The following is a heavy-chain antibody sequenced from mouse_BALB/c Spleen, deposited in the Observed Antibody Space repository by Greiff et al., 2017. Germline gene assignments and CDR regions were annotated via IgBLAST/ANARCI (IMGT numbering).Heavy chain of an antibody. CDR1: GYSINSGYY. CDR3: AREGVYYYCMSYWYFDV. V-gene: IGHV3-6*02. Sequence: EVKLQESGPGLVKPSQSLSLTCSVTGYSINSGYYWNWIRQFPGNKLEWMGYISYDGSNNYNPSLKNRISITRDTSKNQFFLKLNSVTTEDTATYYCAREGVYYYCMSYWYFDVWGAGTTVTVSS. CDR2: ISYDGSN. J-gene: IGHJ1*01. D-gene: IGHD1-1*01.